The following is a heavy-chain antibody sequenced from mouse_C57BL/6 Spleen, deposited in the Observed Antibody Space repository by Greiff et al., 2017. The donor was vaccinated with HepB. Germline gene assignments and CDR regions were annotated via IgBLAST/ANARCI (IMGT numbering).Heavy chain of an antibody. J-gene: IGHJ1*03. CDR2: IYIGNGYT. Sequence: EVQRVESGAELVRPGSSVKMSCKTSGYTFTSYGINWVKQRPGQGLEWIGYIYIGNGYTEYNEKFKGKATLTSDTSSSTAYMQLSSLTSEDSAIYFCARCYYGLYWYFDVWGTGTTVTVSS. CDR3: ARCYYGLYWYFDV. D-gene: IGHD1-1*01. V-gene: IGHV1-58*01. CDR1: GYTFTSYG.